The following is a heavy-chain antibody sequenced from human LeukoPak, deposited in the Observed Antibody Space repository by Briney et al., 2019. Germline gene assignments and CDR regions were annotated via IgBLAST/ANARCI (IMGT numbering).Heavy chain of an antibody. V-gene: IGHV1-8*01. Sequence: ASVRVSCKASGYTFTSYDINWVRQATGQGLEWMGWMNPNSGNTGYEQKFQGRVTMTRDTSISTAYMELSSLRSEDTAVYYCARSITNYYYYNMDVWGKGTTVIVSS. CDR1: GYTFTSYD. CDR3: ARSITNYYYYNMDV. J-gene: IGHJ6*03. CDR2: MNPNSGNT. D-gene: IGHD2-8*01.